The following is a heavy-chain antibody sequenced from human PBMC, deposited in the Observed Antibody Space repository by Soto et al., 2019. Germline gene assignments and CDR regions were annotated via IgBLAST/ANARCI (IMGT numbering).Heavy chain of an antibody. CDR3: ARTLYGDNVDY. D-gene: IGHD4-17*01. J-gene: IGHJ4*02. CDR2: IIPIFGTA. Sequence: GASGKVSCKASGGTFSSYAISWVRQAPGQGLEWMGGIIPIFGTANYAQKFQGRVTITADESTSTAYMELSSLRSEDTAVYYCARTLYGDNVDYWGQGTLVTVSS. V-gene: IGHV1-69*13. CDR1: GGTFSSYA.